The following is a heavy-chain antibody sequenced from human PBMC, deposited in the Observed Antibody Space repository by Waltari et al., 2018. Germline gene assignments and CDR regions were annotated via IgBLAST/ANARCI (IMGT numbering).Heavy chain of an antibody. J-gene: IGHJ3*01. D-gene: IGHD3-16*01. CDR2: ISYSGAT. V-gene: IGHV4-39*01. CDR3: ATYIGASIGTAAFDV. CDR1: GGSIPSNRLY. Sequence: QLHLQESGPGLVKPSDTLSVTCSVSGGSIPSNRLYWAWIRQPPGKGLEWTATISYSGATYNNPSLKSRVTISVDTSKNQFSLKLSSVTAADTAVYYCATYIGASIGTAAFDVWGQGTMVTVSS.